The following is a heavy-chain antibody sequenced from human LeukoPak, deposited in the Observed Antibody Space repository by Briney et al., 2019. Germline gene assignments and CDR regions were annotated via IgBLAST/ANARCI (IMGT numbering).Heavy chain of an antibody. CDR3: ARGLSPSDY. CDR2: MNPNSGKT. V-gene: IGHV1-8*01. CDR1: GYSFTTYD. J-gene: IGHJ4*02. Sequence: ASVKVSCKASGYSFTTYDINWVRQAPGQGLEWMGWMNPNSGKTNFAQKFQGRVIMTRTTSISTAYMEVSSLRSEDTAVCYCARGLSPSDYWGQGTLVTVSS.